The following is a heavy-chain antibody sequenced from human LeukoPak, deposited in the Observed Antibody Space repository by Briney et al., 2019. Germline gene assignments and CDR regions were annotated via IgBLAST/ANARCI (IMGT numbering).Heavy chain of an antibody. CDR3: ARPPYSSSWYGYFQH. D-gene: IGHD6-13*01. CDR2: ISSSGSTI. Sequence: PGGSLRLSCAASGFTFSDYYMSWIRQAPGKGLEWVSYISSSGSTIYYADSVKGRFTISRDNAKNSLYLQMNSLRAEDTAVYYCARPPYSSSWYGYFQHWGQGTLVTVSS. V-gene: IGHV3-11*04. CDR1: GFTFSDYY. J-gene: IGHJ1*01.